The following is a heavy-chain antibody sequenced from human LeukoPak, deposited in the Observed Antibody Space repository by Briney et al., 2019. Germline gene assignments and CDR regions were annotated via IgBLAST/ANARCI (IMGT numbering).Heavy chain of an antibody. Sequence: PGGSLRLFCTASGFSFGDYTMSWVRQAPGKGLEWVGFIRGKASGGTTGYAASVKGRFTISRDDSKSIAYLQMDSLKTEDTAVYYCTRLIYGSGSYYFDYWGQGTLVTVSS. D-gene: IGHD3-10*01. CDR1: GFSFGDYT. V-gene: IGHV3-49*04. CDR2: IRGKASGGTT. CDR3: TRLIYGSGSYYFDY. J-gene: IGHJ4*02.